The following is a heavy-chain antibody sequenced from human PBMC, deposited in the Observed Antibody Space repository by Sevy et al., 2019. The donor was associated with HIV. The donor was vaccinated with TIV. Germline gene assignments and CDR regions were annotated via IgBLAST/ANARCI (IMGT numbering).Heavy chain of an antibody. CDR2: LSFGCGKI. CDR3: AREGCTRPHDY. V-gene: IGHV3-21*04. Sequence: GGSLRLSCAASGFGFYDYSMSWIRQAPGKGLEWVATLSFGCGKINYADSVKGRFTISRDNSKNSFYLQMDNLRVEDTALYYCAREGCTRPHDYWGQGPRVTVSS. CDR1: GFGFYDYS. D-gene: IGHD2-8*01. J-gene: IGHJ4*02.